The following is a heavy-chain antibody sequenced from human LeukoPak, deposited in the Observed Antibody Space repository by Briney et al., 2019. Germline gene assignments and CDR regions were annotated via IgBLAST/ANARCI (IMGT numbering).Heavy chain of an antibody. CDR1: EFTFSSYN. CDR2: VSSSGKYI. Sequence: GGSLRLSCAASEFTFSSYNMNWVRQAPGKGLEWVSSVSSSGKYIYYADSAKGRFTISRDNAKNSLYLQMNSLRAEDTAVYYCAREPFWSGYYSNLHFDYWGQGTLVTVSS. D-gene: IGHD3-3*01. V-gene: IGHV3-21*01. CDR3: AREPFWSGYYSNLHFDY. J-gene: IGHJ4*02.